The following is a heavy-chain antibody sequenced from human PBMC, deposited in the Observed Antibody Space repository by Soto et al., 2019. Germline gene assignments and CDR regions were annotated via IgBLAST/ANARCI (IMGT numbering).Heavy chain of an antibody. CDR2: INHSGST. V-gene: IGHV4-34*01. CDR1: GGSFGGYY. J-gene: IGHJ4*02. Sequence: SETLFLTCAVYGGSFGGYYWSWIRQPPGKGLEWIGEINHSGSTNYNPSLKSRVTISVDTSKNQFSLKLSSVTAADTAVYYCARGMSGKRRNFDYWGQGTLVTVSS. D-gene: IGHD1-26*01. CDR3: ARGMSGKRRNFDY.